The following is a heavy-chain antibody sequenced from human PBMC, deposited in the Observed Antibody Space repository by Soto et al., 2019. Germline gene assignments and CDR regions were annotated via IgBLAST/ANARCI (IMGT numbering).Heavy chain of an antibody. CDR3: AKGPSSGWYYFDY. CDR2: ISGSGGST. CDR1: GFTFSSYA. J-gene: IGHJ4*02. Sequence: GGSLRLSCAASGFTFSSYAMSWVRQAPGKGLEWVSAISGSGGSTYYADSVKGRFTISRDNSKNTLYLQMNSLRAEDTVVYYCAKGPSSGWYYFDYWGQGTLVTVSS. D-gene: IGHD6-19*01. V-gene: IGHV3-23*01.